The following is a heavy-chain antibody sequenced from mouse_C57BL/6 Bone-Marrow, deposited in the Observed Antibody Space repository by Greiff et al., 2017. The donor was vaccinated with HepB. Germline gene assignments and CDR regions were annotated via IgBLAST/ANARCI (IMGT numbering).Heavy chain of an antibody. Sequence: QVQLQQSGAELVKPGASVKMSCKASGYTFTSYWITWVKQRPGQGLEWIGDIYPGSGSTNYNEKFKSKATLTVDTSSSTAYMQLSSLTSEDSAVYYCAGQLRLQTWFAYWGQGTLVTVSA. D-gene: IGHD3-2*02. CDR2: IYPGSGST. J-gene: IGHJ3*01. CDR3: AGQLRLQTWFAY. V-gene: IGHV1-55*01. CDR1: GYTFTSYW.